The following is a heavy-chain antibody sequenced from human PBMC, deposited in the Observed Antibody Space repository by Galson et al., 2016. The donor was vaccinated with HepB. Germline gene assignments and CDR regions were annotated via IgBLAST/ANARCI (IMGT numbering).Heavy chain of an antibody. J-gene: IGHJ4*02. Sequence: QSGAAVKKPGESLTISCKASGYSFSNHWIGWVRQMPGKGLEYMGIIWPSDSDTRYSPSFPGRACISVDKSITTAYLHWNTLRASDTGIYFCARRVLDGGSWDFWGQGTLVTVSS. V-gene: IGHV5-51*01. CDR2: IWPSDSDT. D-gene: IGHD1-1*01. CDR1: GYSFSNHW. CDR3: ARRVLDGGSWDF.